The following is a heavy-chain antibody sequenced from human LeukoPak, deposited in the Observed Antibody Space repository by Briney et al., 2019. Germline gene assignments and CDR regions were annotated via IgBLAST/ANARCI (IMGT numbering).Heavy chain of an antibody. CDR2: IYYSGST. J-gene: IGHJ3*02. V-gene: IGHV4-59*12. D-gene: IGHD2-15*01. CDR3: ARGYCSGGSCYFGLNAFDI. Sequence: SETLSLTCTVSGGSISSYYWSWIRQPPGKGLEWIGYIYYSGSTNYNPSLQSRVTISVDTSKNQFSLKLSSVTAAGTAVYYCARGYCSGGSCYFGLNAFDIWGQGTMVTVSS. CDR1: GGSISSYY.